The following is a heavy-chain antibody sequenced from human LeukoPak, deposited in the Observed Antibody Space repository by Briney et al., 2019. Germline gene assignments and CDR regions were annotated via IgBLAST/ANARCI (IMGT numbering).Heavy chain of an antibody. CDR3: ARVSTVTIYGYYYYYMDV. J-gene: IGHJ6*03. CDR2: IKQDGSEK. CDR1: GSTFSRYW. Sequence: GGSLRLSCAASGSTFSRYWMTWVRQAPGKGLEWVANIKQDGSEKYYVDSVKGRFTISRDNAKNSLYLQMNSLRAEDTALYYCARVSTVTIYGYYYYYMDVWGKGTTVTVSS. V-gene: IGHV3-7*01. D-gene: IGHD4-17*01.